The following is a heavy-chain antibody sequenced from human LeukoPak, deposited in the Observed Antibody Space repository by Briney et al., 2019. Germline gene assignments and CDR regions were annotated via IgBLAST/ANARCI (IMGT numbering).Heavy chain of an antibody. D-gene: IGHD6-6*01. V-gene: IGHV4-59*11. CDR1: DDSFSSHY. CDR3: AIQRIAQEVIWFDP. J-gene: IGHJ5*02. CDR2: ISYIGST. Sequence: SETLSLTCAVSDDSFSSHYWTWIRQPPGKGLEWIGYISYIGSTNYNPSLKSRVTISIDTSKNQFSLKLSSVTAADTAVYYCAIQRIAQEVIWFDPWGQGTLVTVSS.